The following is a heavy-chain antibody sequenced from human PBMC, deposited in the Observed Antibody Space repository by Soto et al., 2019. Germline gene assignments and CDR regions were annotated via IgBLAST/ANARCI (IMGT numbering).Heavy chain of an antibody. V-gene: IGHV3-30*18. Sequence: VGSLRLSCAASGFTFSSYGMHWVRQAPVKGLEWVAVISYDGSNKYYADSVKGRFTISRDNSKNTLYLQMNSLRAEDTAVYYCAKGRLPAAPFDPLSPWGQGTLVTVSS. D-gene: IGHD2-2*01. CDR1: GFTFSSYG. CDR2: ISYDGSNK. J-gene: IGHJ5*02. CDR3: AKGRLPAAPFDPLSP.